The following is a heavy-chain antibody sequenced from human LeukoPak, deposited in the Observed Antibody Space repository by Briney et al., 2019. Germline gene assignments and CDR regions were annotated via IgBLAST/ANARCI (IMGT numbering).Heavy chain of an antibody. CDR1: GFTFSSYW. J-gene: IGHJ4*02. D-gene: IGHD6-19*01. CDR2: IIQDGSEK. V-gene: IGHV3-7*03. Sequence: GGSLRLACAASGFTFSSYWMSWVRQAPGKGLEWVAHIIQDGSEKYYVDSVKGRFTISRDNAKNSLYLQMNSLRAEDTAMYYCAREGGWSIDYWGQGTLVTVSS. CDR3: AREGGWSIDY.